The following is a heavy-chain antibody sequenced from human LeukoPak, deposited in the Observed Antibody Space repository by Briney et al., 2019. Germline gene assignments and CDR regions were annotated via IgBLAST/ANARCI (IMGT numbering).Heavy chain of an antibody. J-gene: IGHJ6*02. Sequence: PGGSLRLSCAASGFTFSTYSMFWVRQASGKGLEYVSAISDSGGSTYYADSVKGRFTISRDNSKNTLYLQMSSLRAEDTAVYFCVRGYSFGPYGMDVWGQGTTVTVSS. CDR1: GFTFSTYS. D-gene: IGHD2-15*01. CDR2: ISDSGGST. CDR3: VRGYSFGPYGMDV. V-gene: IGHV3-64D*09.